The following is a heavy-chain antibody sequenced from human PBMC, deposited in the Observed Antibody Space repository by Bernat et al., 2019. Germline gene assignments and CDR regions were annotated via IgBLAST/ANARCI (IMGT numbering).Heavy chain of an antibody. CDR3: ARGQILGAYYYYSYGMDV. J-gene: IGHJ6*02. V-gene: IGHV3-74*01. CDR2: INSDGSST. D-gene: IGHD3-10*01. CDR1: GVTFSSYW. Sequence: EVQLVESGGGLVQPGGSLRLSCAASGVTFSSYWMHWVRQAPGKGLVWVSRINSDGSSTSYADSVKGRFTISRDNAKTTRYLQMNSLRAEDTAVYYCARGQILGAYYYYSYGMDVWGQGTTVTVSS.